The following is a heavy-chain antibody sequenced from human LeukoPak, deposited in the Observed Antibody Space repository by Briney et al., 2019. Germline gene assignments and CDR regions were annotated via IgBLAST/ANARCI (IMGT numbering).Heavy chain of an antibody. J-gene: IGHJ4*02. D-gene: IGHD1-1*01. CDR3: TRRGRNNWGEGNDY. V-gene: IGHV4-59*08. CDR2: INDSGST. CDR1: GGSISSYY. Sequence: SETLSLTCTVSGGSISSYYWSWVRPPPGKGLEWMGYINDSGSTNSNPSLKRRVTMSVDTSKTQFSLKLSSVTAADTAVYYCTRRGRNNWGEGNDYWGQGTLVTVSS.